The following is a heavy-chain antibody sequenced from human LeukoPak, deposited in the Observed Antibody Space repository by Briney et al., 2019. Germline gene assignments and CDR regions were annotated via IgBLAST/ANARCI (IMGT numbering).Heavy chain of an antibody. Sequence: PSETLSLTCTVSGGSISSSSYYWGWIRQPPGKGLEWIGSIYYSGSTYYNPSLKSRVTISVDTSKNQFSLKLSSVTAADTAVYYCARDSSSWYDLSWFDPWGQGTLVTVSS. D-gene: IGHD6-13*01. J-gene: IGHJ5*02. CDR1: GGSISSSSYY. CDR2: IYYSGST. CDR3: ARDSSSWYDLSWFDP. V-gene: IGHV4-39*07.